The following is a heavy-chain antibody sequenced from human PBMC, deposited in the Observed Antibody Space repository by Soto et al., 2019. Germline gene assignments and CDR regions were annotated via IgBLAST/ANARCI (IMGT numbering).Heavy chain of an antibody. V-gene: IGHV3-30*18. D-gene: IGHD3-10*01. J-gene: IGHJ4*02. CDR2: ISYDGSNK. CDR3: AKGGCYGLGNDY. Sequence: QVQLVESGGGVVQPGRSLRLSCAASGFTFSSYGMHWVRQAPGKGLEWVAVISYDGSNKYYADSVKGRFTISIDNSKNPLYLQMNSLRAEDKAVYYCAKGGCYGLGNDYWGQGTLVTVSS. CDR1: GFTFSSYG.